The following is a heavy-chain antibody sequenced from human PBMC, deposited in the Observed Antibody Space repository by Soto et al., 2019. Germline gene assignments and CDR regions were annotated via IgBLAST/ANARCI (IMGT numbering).Heavy chain of an antibody. J-gene: IGHJ4*02. CDR3: ARDIDYYDSSGSDY. Sequence: QVQLVESGGGVVQPGRSLRLSCAASGFTFSSYGMHWVRQAPGKGLEWVAVIWYDGSNKYYADSVKGRFTISRDNSKNTLYLQMNSLRAEDTAVYYCARDIDYYDSSGSDYWGQGTLVTVSS. CDR1: GFTFSSYG. CDR2: IWYDGSNK. V-gene: IGHV3-33*01. D-gene: IGHD3-22*01.